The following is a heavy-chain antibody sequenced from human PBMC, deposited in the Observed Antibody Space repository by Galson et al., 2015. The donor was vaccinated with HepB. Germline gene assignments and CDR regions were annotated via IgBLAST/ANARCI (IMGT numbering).Heavy chain of an antibody. J-gene: IGHJ4*02. CDR3: ARDRDYRFDY. CDR2: ISANSGNT. V-gene: IGHV1-18*04. Sequence: QSGAEVKKPGASVRVSCKVSGYTFTTNGISWVRQAPGQGLEWMGWISANSGNTKYAQNLQGRVTLTRDTSTSTAYLELRSLRSDDTAAYYCARDRDYRFDYWGQGTLVTVSS. D-gene: IGHD4/OR15-4a*01. CDR1: GYTFTTNG.